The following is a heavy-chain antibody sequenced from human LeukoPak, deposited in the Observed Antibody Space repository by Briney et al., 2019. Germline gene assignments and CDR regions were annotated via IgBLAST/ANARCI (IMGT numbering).Heavy chain of an antibody. CDR3: ARDRIHPYYYGMDV. V-gene: IGHV3-66*01. CDR2: IYSGGST. CDR1: GFTVSSNY. Sequence: GGSLRLSCAASGFTVSSNYMSWVRQAPGKGPEWVSVIYSGGSTYYADSVKGRFTISRDNSKNTLYLQMNSLRAEDTAVYYCARDRIHPYYYGMDVWGQGTTVTVSS. J-gene: IGHJ6*02. D-gene: IGHD5-18*01.